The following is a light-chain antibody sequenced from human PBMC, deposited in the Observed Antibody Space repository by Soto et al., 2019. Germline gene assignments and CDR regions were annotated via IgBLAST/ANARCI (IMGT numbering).Light chain of an antibody. CDR2: GAS. CDR3: QQYNNWPAIT. Sequence: EIVLTQSPGILSLSPGERASLSCGASQSISSNLAWYQQKPGQAPRLFIYGASTRATGIPARFSGSVSGTEFTLTISSLQSEDFAVYYCQQYNNWPAITFGQGTRLEIK. V-gene: IGKV3D-15*01. CDR1: QSISSN. J-gene: IGKJ5*01.